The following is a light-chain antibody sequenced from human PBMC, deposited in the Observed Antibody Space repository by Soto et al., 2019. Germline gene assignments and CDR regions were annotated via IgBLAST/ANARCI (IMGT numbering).Light chain of an antibody. J-gene: IGLJ2*01. CDR1: SSDVGGYDY. V-gene: IGLV2-8*01. CDR3: SSYAGSNILV. CDR2: EVS. Sequence: QSALTQPPCASGSPGQSVTIACTGTSSDVGGYDYVSWYQQHPGKAPKLMIYEVSKRPSGVPDRFSGSKSGNTASLAVSGLQAEDEADYYCSSYAGSNILVFGGGTKVTVL.